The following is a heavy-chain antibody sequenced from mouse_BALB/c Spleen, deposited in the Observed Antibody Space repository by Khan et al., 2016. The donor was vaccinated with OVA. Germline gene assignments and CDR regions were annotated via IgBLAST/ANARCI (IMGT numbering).Heavy chain of an antibody. CDR3: ARTARIKY. CDR1: GYSITSGFG. J-gene: IGHJ2*01. Sequence: EVQLQESGPGLVKPSQSLSLTCTVTGYSITSGFGWNWIRQFPGNKLEWMGYISYSGNTNYNPSLKSRTTITRDTSKTQFFLQLNYVTTEDTATYYCARTARIKYWGQGTTLTVSS. V-gene: IGHV3-2*02. CDR2: ISYSGNT. D-gene: IGHD1-2*01.